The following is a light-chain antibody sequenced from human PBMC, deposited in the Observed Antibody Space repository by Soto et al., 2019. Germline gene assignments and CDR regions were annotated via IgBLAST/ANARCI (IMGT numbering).Light chain of an antibody. CDR3: TSYTLTMTNV. Sequence: QSVRTQPASVSGSPGQSITFSCTGTSSDVGGFNSVSWYQLRPGTAPKLILYDVVDRPSGVSYRFSGSKSGNTASLTISGLQAAVLAVHLCTSYTLTMTNVFGS. V-gene: IGLV2-14*03. CDR1: SSDVGGFNS. J-gene: IGLJ6*01. CDR2: DVV.